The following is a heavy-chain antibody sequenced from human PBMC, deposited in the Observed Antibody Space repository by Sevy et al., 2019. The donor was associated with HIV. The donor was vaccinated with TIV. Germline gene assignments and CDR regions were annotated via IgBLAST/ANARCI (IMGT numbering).Heavy chain of an antibody. CDR3: ASSSADYYYGMDV. CDR1: GGSISSGGYY. CDR2: IYYSGST. D-gene: IGHD6-6*01. J-gene: IGHJ6*02. V-gene: IGHV4-31*03. Sequence: SETLSLTCTVSGGSISSGGYYWSWIRQHPGKGLEWIGYIYYSGSTYYNPSLKSRVTISVDTSKNQFSLKLSSVTVADTAVYYCASSSADYYYGMDVWGQGTTVTVSS.